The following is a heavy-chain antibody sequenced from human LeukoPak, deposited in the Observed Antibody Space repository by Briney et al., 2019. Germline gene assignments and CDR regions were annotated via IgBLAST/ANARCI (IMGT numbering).Heavy chain of an antibody. V-gene: IGHV3-20*04. CDR3: ARDLKYCTGGMCYFTAVADS. J-gene: IGHJ4*02. CDR2: INWDSTST. Sequence: GGSLRLSCATSGFIFDHFGMTWVRQVPGKGLEWVSGINWDSTSTNYVDSVRGRFTISRDNAKNSLYLQMNSLRVEDTALYYCARDLKYCTGGMCYFTAVADSWGQGTLVTVSS. D-gene: IGHD2-8*02. CDR1: GFIFDHFG.